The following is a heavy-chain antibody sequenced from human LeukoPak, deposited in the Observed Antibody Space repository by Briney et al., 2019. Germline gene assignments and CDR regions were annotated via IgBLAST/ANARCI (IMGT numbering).Heavy chain of an antibody. J-gene: IGHJ4*02. Sequence: GGSLRLSCAASGFTFSSYSMNWVRQAPGKGLEWASSISSSSSYIYYADSVKGRFTISRDNAKNSLYLQMNSLRAEDTAVYYCARDRDSSSLLDYWGQGTLVTVSS. CDR2: ISSSSSYI. CDR3: ARDRDSSSLLDY. V-gene: IGHV3-21*01. CDR1: GFTFSSYS. D-gene: IGHD6-6*01.